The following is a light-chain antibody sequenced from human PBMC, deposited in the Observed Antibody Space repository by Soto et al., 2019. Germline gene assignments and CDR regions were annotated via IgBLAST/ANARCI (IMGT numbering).Light chain of an antibody. J-gene: IGKJ5*01. CDR3: QQYHSDPIT. CDR1: QGVLSNNNNY. V-gene: IGKV4-1*01. Sequence: DIVMTQSPDSLAVSLGERATINCKSRQGVLSNNNNYLAWFQQKPGQPPRLCIYWASTRGSGVPDRFSGSGSGTDFTLTSSNVEAEDVAIYYCQQYHSDPITFGQGTRLEIK. CDR2: WAS.